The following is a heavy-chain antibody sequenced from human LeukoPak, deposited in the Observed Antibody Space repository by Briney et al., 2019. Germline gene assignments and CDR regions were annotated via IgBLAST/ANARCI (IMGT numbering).Heavy chain of an antibody. J-gene: IGHJ4*02. CDR1: GFTFSSHW. D-gene: IGHD5-18*01. CDR3: TSDTVDTSLGIDY. V-gene: IGHV3-74*01. CDR2: ISRDGRST. Sequence: GGSLRLSCAASGFTFSSHWMHWVRQVPGEGLVWVSRISRDGRSTAYADSVKGRFTISRDNAKNTLYLQMNSLRAEDTAVYYYTSDTVDTSLGIDYWGLGTQVTVSS.